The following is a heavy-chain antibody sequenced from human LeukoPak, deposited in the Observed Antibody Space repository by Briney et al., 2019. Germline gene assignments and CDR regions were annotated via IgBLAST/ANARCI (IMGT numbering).Heavy chain of an antibody. V-gene: IGHV1-18*01. CDR1: GYTSTSYG. CDR2: ISAYNGNT. Sequence: GASVKVSCKASGYTSTSYGISWVRQAPGQGLEWMEWISAYNGNTNYAQKLQGRVTMTTDTSTSTAYMELRSLRSDDTAVYYCAARYCSGGSQPCPNTDAFDIWGQGTMVTVSS. CDR3: AARYCSGGSQPCPNTDAFDI. D-gene: IGHD2-15*01. J-gene: IGHJ3*02.